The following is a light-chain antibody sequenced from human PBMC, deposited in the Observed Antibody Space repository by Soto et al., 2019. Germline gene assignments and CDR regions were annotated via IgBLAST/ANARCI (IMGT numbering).Light chain of an antibody. J-gene: IGKJ5*01. Sequence: IQMTQSPFSLSAPVGDRVTITCRASQSISNYLNWYQQKQGKAPKLLIYAASTLQSGVPSRFSGSGSGTDFTLTISSLQPEDSATYYCQQSYGTPIIFGQGTQLEIK. V-gene: IGKV1-39*01. CDR1: QSISNY. CDR2: AAS. CDR3: QQSYGTPII.